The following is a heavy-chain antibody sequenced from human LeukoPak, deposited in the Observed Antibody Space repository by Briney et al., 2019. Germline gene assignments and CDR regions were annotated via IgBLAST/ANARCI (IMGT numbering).Heavy chain of an antibody. Sequence: QPGGSLRLSCAASGFTFSSYWMHWVRQAPGKGLVWVSRINTDGSSTSYADSVKGRFTISRDNAKNTLYLQMNSLRAEDTAVYYCARESPGIAGHYWGQGALVTVSS. V-gene: IGHV3-74*01. J-gene: IGHJ4*02. CDR1: GFTFSSYW. CDR3: ARESPGIAGHY. D-gene: IGHD2-21*01. CDR2: INTDGSST.